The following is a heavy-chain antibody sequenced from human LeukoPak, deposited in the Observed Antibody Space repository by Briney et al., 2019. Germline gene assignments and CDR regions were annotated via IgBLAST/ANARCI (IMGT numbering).Heavy chain of an antibody. V-gene: IGHV4-30-2*01. CDR3: ARDSPEDYFDY. J-gene: IGHJ4*02. Sequence: PSQTLSLTCTVSGGSISSGGHSWSWIRQPPGKGLEWIGYIYHTGSTFYNPSLKSRVTISVDRSKTQFSLKLYSVTAADTAVYYCARDSPEDYFDYWGQGTLVTVSS. CDR1: GGSISSGGHS. CDR2: IYHTGST.